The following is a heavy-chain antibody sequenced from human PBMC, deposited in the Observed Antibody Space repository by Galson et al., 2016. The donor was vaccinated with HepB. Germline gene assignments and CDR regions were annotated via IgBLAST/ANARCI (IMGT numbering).Heavy chain of an antibody. Sequence: SVKVSCKASGYTFSNYGISWVRQAPGQGLEWMGWTSGYNGNTYYAQKLRGRLTMTTDTSTSTAFMELRSRRSDDTAVYYCAREGSSWYREVDSWGQGTLVTVSS. V-gene: IGHV1-18*01. D-gene: IGHD6-13*01. J-gene: IGHJ4*02. CDR1: GYTFSNYG. CDR2: TSGYNGNT. CDR3: AREGSSWYREVDS.